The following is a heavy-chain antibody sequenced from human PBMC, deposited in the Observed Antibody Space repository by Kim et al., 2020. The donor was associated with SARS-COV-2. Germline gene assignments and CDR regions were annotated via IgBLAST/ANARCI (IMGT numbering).Heavy chain of an antibody. CDR2: IYYSGST. J-gene: IGHJ6*02. V-gene: IGHV4-39*01. CDR1: GGSISSSSYY. Sequence: SETLSLTCTVSGGSISSSSYYWGWIRQPPGKGLEWIGSIYYSGSTYYNPSLKSRVTISVDTSKNQFSLKLSPVTAADTAVYYCARSGPSGDYYYYYGMDVWGQGTTVTVSS. CDR3: ARSGPSGDYYYYYGMDV. D-gene: IGHD1-26*01.